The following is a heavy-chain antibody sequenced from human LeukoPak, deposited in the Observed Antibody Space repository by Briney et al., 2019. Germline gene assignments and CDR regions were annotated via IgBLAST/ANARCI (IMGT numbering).Heavy chain of an antibody. Sequence: SETLSLTCGVYGGSFSGYYWNWIRQPPGMGLEWIGEINHRGGTGYNPSLKSRVTMSVDTSKNVFSLKLTSVTAADTAVYYRARAYYYDSSAAIDYWGQGILVTVSS. V-gene: IGHV4-34*01. D-gene: IGHD3-22*01. CDR3: ARAYYYDSSAAIDY. J-gene: IGHJ4*02. CDR2: INHRGGT. CDR1: GGSFSGYY.